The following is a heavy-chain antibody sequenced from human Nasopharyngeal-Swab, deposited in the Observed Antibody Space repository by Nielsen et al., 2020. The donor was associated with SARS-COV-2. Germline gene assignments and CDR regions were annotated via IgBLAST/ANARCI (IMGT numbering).Heavy chain of an antibody. Sequence: GSLRLSCAVYGGSFSGYYWSWIRQPPGKGLEWIGYIYYSGSTNYNPSLKSRVTISVDTSKNQFSLKLSSVTAADTAVYYCARAPNYILYYFDYWGQGTLVTVSS. CDR2: IYYSGST. V-gene: IGHV4-59*01. CDR3: ARAPNYILYYFDY. CDR1: GGSFSGYY. J-gene: IGHJ4*02. D-gene: IGHD3-10*01.